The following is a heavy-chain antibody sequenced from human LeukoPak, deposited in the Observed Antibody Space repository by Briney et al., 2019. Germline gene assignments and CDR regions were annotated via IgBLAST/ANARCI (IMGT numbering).Heavy chain of an antibody. CDR2: TYHSGST. CDR3: ARGAAGYSYRIDY. V-gene: IGHV4-38-2*01. D-gene: IGHD5-18*01. J-gene: IGHJ4*02. Sequence: PSETLSLTCAVSGYSISSGYYWGWIRQPPGKGLEWIGSTYHSGSTYYNPSLKSRVTISVDTSKNQFSLKLSSVTAADTAVYYCARGAAGYSYRIDYWGQGTLVTVSS. CDR1: GYSISSGYY.